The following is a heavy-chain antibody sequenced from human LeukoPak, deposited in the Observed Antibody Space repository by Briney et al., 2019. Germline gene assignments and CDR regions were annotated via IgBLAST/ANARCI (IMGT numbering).Heavy chain of an antibody. CDR2: IFYSGNP. CDR1: GGSISSHY. CDR3: ARSGTLTAYLH. V-gene: IGHV4-59*11. D-gene: IGHD3-9*01. Sequence: SETLSLTCTVSGGSISSHYWSWIRQPPGKGLEWIGYIFYSGNPNYNPSLKSRISMSVDTSKNQFSLNLNSVTAADTAVYYCARSGTLTAYLHWGQGALVTVSS. J-gene: IGHJ4*02.